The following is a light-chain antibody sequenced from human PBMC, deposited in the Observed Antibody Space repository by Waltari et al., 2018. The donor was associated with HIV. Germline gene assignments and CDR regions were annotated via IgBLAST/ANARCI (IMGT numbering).Light chain of an antibody. J-gene: IGLJ2*01. CDR3: QAWDSSTCV. Sequence: SYDLTQPPSVSVSPGQPANITCSGDKLGDKYACWYQRKPGQSPVLVIYQDTKRPSGIPERFSGSNSGNTASLTISGTQAMDEADYYCQAWDSSTCVCGGGTKLTVL. CDR2: QDT. V-gene: IGLV3-1*01. CDR1: KLGDKY.